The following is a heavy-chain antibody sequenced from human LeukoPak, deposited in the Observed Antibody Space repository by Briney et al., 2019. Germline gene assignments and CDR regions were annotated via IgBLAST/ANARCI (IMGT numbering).Heavy chain of an antibody. Sequence: ASVKVSCKASGGTFSSYAISWVRQAPGQGLEWMGGIIPIFGTANYAQKFQGRVTITADESTSTAYMELSSLRSEDTAVYYCARMGSYGRIFGVVPESLFDYWGQGTLVTVSS. CDR2: IIPIFGTA. CDR1: GGTFSSYA. J-gene: IGHJ4*02. CDR3: ARMGSYGRIFGVVPESLFDY. D-gene: IGHD3-3*01. V-gene: IGHV1-69*13.